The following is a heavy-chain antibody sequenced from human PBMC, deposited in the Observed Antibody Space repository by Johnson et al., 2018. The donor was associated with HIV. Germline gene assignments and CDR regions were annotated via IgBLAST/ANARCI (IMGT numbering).Heavy chain of an antibody. CDR1: VFTFSSYG. D-gene: IGHD1-1*01. Sequence: QVQLVESGGGVVQPGRSLILSCAASVFTFSSYGMAWVRQAPGKGLEWVTVISFAGVKKYYADSVKGRFTISSDNSKGTLYLQMDGLRPEDTALYYWAREGGNNWNDIAFDIWGQGTMVTVSS. CDR2: ISFAGVKK. V-gene: IGHV3-30*03. J-gene: IGHJ3*02. CDR3: AREGGNNWNDIAFDI.